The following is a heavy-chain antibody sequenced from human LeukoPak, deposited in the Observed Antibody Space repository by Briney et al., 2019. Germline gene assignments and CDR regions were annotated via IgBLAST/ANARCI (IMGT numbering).Heavy chain of an antibody. CDR1: GGSFSGYY. D-gene: IGHD2-15*01. CDR2: INHSGST. Sequence: ASETLSLTCAVYGGSFSGYYWSWIRQPPGKGLEWIGEINHSGSTNYNPSLKSRVTISVDTPKNQFSLKLSSVTAADTAVYYCARAGGYCSGGSCPPYYYYGMDVWGQGTTVTVSS. V-gene: IGHV4-34*01. J-gene: IGHJ6*02. CDR3: ARAGGYCSGGSCPPYYYYGMDV.